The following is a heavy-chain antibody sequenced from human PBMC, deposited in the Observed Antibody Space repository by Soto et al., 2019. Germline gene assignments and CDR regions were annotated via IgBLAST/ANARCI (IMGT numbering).Heavy chain of an antibody. CDR1: GGSISSSNW. CDR3: ATPRKLRLQGYGMDV. Sequence: QVQLQESGPGLVKPSGTLSLTCAVSGGSISSSNWWSWVRQPPGKGLEWIGEIYHSGSTNYNPSLNSRVTISVDKSKNQFSLKLSSVTAAHTAVYYCATPRKLRLQGYGMDVWGQGTTVTVSS. CDR2: IYHSGST. V-gene: IGHV4-4*02. D-gene: IGHD4-17*01. J-gene: IGHJ6*02.